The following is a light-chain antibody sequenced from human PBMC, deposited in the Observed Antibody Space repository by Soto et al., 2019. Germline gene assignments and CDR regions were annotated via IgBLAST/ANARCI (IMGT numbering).Light chain of an antibody. CDR3: CSFTSTNTQV. CDR2: ETS. V-gene: IGLV2-23*01. J-gene: IGLJ1*01. CDR1: SSDFGSYKF. Sequence: HSVLTQPASVSGSPGQSVTISCTGTSSDFGSYKFVSWYQHHPGTVPKVIIYETSKRPSGVSDRFSGSKSGTTASLPISGLQDEDEADYYCCSFTSTNTQVFGSGTKLTVL.